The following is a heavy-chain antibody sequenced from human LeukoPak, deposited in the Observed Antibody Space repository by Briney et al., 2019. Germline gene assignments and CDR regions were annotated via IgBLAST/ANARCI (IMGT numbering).Heavy chain of an antibody. Sequence: SETLSLTCTVSGGSISSYYWSWIRQPPGKGLEWIGYIYYSGSTNYNPSLKSRVTISVDTSKNQFSLKLSSVTAADTAVYYCASSRDGYNSLDYWGQGALVTVSS. CDR3: ASSRDGYNSLDY. CDR2: IYYSGST. V-gene: IGHV4-59*01. J-gene: IGHJ4*02. CDR1: GGSISSYY. D-gene: IGHD5-24*01.